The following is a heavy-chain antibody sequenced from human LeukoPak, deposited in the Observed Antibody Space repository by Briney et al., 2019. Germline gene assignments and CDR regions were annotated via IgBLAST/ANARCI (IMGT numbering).Heavy chain of an antibody. CDR3: AELGITMIGGV. V-gene: IGHV3-30*02. CDR1: GFTFNTYG. D-gene: IGHD3-10*02. J-gene: IGHJ6*04. Sequence: GGSLRLSCAASGFTFNTYGMHWVRQAPGKGLEWVAFIRNDGSYKYYTDSVKGRFTTLRDNAKNSLYLQMNSLRAEDTAVYYCAELGITMIGGVWGKGTTVTISS. CDR2: IRNDGSYK.